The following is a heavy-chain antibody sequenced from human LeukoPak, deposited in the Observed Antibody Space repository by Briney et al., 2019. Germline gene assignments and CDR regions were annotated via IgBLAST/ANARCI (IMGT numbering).Heavy chain of an antibody. CDR2: INPKSGGT. D-gene: IGHD1-26*01. V-gene: IGHV1-2*06. CDR3: ARDWTGGSHDY. J-gene: IGHJ4*02. Sequence: GASVKVSCKASGYTFTSYGISWVRQAPGQGLEWMGQINPKSGGTKYAQKFQGRVTMTRDTSSNTAYMELSGLRSDDTTMYYCARDWTGGSHDYWGQGTLVTVSS. CDR1: GYTFTSYG.